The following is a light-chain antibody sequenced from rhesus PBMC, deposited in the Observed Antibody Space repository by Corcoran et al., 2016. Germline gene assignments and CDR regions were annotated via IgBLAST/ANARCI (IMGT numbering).Light chain of an antibody. CDR2: YAN. V-gene: IGKV1-32*02. CDR1: QGISSY. CDR3: QQGNSNPLT. J-gene: IGKJ4*01. Sequence: DIQMSQSPSSLSASVGDRVTITCRASQGISSYLNWYQQKPGKAPKLLIYYANSLASGVPSRFSGGGSGTDFTLTSSSLQPEDFATDYCQQGNSNPLTFGGGTKVELK.